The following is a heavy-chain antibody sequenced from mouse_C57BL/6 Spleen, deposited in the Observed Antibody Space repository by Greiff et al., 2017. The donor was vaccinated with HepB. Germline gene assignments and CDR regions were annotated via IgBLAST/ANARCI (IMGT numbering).Heavy chain of an antibody. CDR3: ASREYYGPLAY. D-gene: IGHD1-1*01. Sequence: QVQLKESGPELVKPGASVKISCKASGYAFSSSWMNWVKQRPGKGLEWIGRIYPGDGDTNYNGKFKGKATLTADKSSSTAYMQLSSLTSEDSAVYFWASREYYGPLAYWGQGTLVTVSA. CDR2: IYPGDGDT. CDR1: GYAFSSSW. V-gene: IGHV1-82*01. J-gene: IGHJ3*01.